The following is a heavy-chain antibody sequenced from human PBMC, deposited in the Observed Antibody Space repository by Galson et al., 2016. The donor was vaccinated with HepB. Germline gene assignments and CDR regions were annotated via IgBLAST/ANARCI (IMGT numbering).Heavy chain of an antibody. CDR1: GFTFSIYW. D-gene: IGHD6-13*01. CDR2: IKQDGSEK. Sequence: SLRLSCAAPGFTFSIYWMSWVRQAPGKGLEWVANIKQDGSEKDYMDSVKGRFTSSRDNANNSLYLQMTSLRAEDKAVYYCARDPRLAAAGTMGYYYYGMDVWGQGTTVTVSS. V-gene: IGHV3-7*03. J-gene: IGHJ6*02. CDR3: ARDPRLAAAGTMGYYYYGMDV.